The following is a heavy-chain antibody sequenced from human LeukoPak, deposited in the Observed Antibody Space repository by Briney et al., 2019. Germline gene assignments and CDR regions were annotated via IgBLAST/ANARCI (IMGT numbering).Heavy chain of an antibody. CDR2: ISSSSYI. CDR3: ARGQAYTSSWYVGYYYYMDV. Sequence: GGSLRLSCAASGFTFSSYSMCWVRQAPGKGLEWVSSISSSSYIYYADSLKGRFTISRDNAKNSLYLQMNSLRAEDTALYYCARGQAYTSSWYVGYYYYMDVWGKGTTVTVSS. D-gene: IGHD6-13*01. CDR1: GFTFSSYS. J-gene: IGHJ6*03. V-gene: IGHV3-21*01.